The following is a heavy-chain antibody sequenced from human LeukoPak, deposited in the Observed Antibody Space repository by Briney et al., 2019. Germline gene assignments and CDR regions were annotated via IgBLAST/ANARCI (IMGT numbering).Heavy chain of an antibody. J-gene: IGHJ4*02. CDR2: ISGSGGST. Sequence: PGGSLRLSCAASGLTFSNAWMSWVRQAPGKGLEWVSAISGSGGSTYYADSVKGRFTISRDNSKNTLYLQMNSLRAEDTAVYYCAKGRVDSSGYLVDYWGQGTLVTVSS. CDR1: GLTFSNAW. CDR3: AKGRVDSSGYLVDY. D-gene: IGHD3-22*01. V-gene: IGHV3-23*01.